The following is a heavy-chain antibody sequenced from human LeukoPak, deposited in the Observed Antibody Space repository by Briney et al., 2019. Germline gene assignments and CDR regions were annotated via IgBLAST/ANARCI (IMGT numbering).Heavy chain of an antibody. CDR2: IRYDGSNQ. Sequence: GGSLRLSCAASGFTFSSYGMHWVRQAPGKGLELVAFIRYDGSNQYYAGSVKGRFTISRDNSKNTLYLQMNSLRAEDTAVYYCARRALREQDAFDIWGQGTMVTVSS. CDR1: GFTFSSYG. CDR3: ARRALREQDAFDI. J-gene: IGHJ3*02. V-gene: IGHV3-30*02. D-gene: IGHD3-16*01.